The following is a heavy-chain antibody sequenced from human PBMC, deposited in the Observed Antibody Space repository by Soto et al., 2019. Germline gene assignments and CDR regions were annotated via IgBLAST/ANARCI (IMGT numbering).Heavy chain of an antibody. CDR2: INYDGSS. CDR1: GASITSGGYS. Sequence: QLQLQESGSGLVKPSQTLSLTCAVSGASITSGGYSWRWIRQPPGKGLEWIGDINYDGSSYYNPSLRSRFAIFLDRSKKHFSLKLTSVTAADTAIYYCARESGAGATNWFDPWGQGILVTVSS. V-gene: IGHV4-30-2*01. J-gene: IGHJ5*02. CDR3: ARESGAGATNWFDP. D-gene: IGHD1-26*01.